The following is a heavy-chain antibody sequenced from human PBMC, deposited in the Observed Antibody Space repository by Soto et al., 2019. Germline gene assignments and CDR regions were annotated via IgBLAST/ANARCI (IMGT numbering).Heavy chain of an antibody. V-gene: IGHV3-23*01. CDR1: GFTFRSSA. Sequence: PAGCPKLSSAASGFTFRSSAMSWVRKTPAKGLEWFSAISGSGGSPCYADSVKGRFTISRDNSKSTLYLQMNSLRAEDTAVYYCAKDQLRYNWNYVPWFDPWGQGTLDTVSS. CDR3: AKDQLRYNWNYVPWFDP. J-gene: IGHJ5*02. D-gene: IGHD1-7*01. CDR2: ISGSGGSP.